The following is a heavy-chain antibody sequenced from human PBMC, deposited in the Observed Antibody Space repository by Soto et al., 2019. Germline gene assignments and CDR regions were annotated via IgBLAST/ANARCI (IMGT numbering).Heavy chain of an antibody. V-gene: IGHV1-69*12. CDR3: ARDGGVYDYSPFES. CDR2: IIPIFGTA. CDR1: GGTFSSYA. Sequence: QVQLVQSGAEVKKPGSSVKVACKASGGTFSSYAISCVRQSPGQGLEWMGGIIPIFGTANYAQKFQGRVTITADESTSTAYMELSSLRSEDTAVYYCARDGGVYDYSPFESWGQGTLVTVSS. D-gene: IGHD4-4*01. J-gene: IGHJ4*02.